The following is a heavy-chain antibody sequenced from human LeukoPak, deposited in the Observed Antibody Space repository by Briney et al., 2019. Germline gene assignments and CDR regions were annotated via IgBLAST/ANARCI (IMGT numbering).Heavy chain of an antibody. D-gene: IGHD6-19*01. CDR2: IHYDGST. Sequence: SETLSLTCTVSGGSISGYYWSWIRQPPGKGLEWIGYIHYDGSTNYNPSLKSRLTISVDTSKKQFSLRLSSVTAADTAVYYCAREAVAGNGGIDYWGQGTLVTVSS. CDR1: GGSISGYY. CDR3: AREAVAGNGGIDY. V-gene: IGHV4-59*01. J-gene: IGHJ4*02.